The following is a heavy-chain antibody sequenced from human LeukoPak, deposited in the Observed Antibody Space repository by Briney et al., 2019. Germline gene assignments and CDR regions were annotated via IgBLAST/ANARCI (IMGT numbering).Heavy chain of an antibody. Sequence: SETLSLTCAVYGGSFSGYYWSWIRQPPGKGLEWIGEINHRGSTNYNPSLKSRVTISVDTSKNQFSLKLSSVTAADTAVYYCARGVEGYDFWSGYSHYYYYGMDVWGQGTTVTVSS. CDR3: ARGVEGYDFWSGYSHYYYYGMDV. CDR2: INHRGST. V-gene: IGHV4-34*01. CDR1: GGSFSGYY. D-gene: IGHD3-3*01. J-gene: IGHJ6*02.